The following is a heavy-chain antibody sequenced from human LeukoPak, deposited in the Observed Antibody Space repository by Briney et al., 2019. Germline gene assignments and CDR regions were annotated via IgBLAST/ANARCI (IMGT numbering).Heavy chain of an antibody. CDR2: THYRGDI. Sequence: SETLSLTCSVSGASVSSDYWNWIRQSPGRGLEWIGYTHYRGDINYNPSLKSRLTMSVDASSNQVSLKLSSVTAADAAVYYCGRNLGSGSDHWGQGTLATVSS. V-gene: IGHV4-59*02. CDR3: GRNLGSGSDH. J-gene: IGHJ4*02. CDR1: GASVSSDY. D-gene: IGHD3-10*01.